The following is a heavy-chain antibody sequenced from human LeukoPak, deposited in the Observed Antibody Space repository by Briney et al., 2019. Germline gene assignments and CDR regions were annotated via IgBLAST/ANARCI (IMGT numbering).Heavy chain of an antibody. CDR3: AKVPYSDYGSGRPPFMDV. V-gene: IGHV3-23*01. D-gene: IGHD3-10*01. J-gene: IGHJ6*02. Sequence: GGSLRLSCAASGFTFSNYAMSWVRQAPGRGLDWVSTLSDSGSSTYYADSVKGRFTISRDNSKNTLYLQMDSLRVEDTATYYCAKVPYSDYGSGRPPFMDVWGQGTTVAVSS. CDR2: LSDSGSST. CDR1: GFTFSNYA.